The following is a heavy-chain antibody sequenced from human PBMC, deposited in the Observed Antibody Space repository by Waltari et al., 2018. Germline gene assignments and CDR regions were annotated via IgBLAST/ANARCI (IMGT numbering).Heavy chain of an antibody. J-gene: IGHJ6*02. CDR1: GVSVTTARLNPH. CDR3: ALGEFKDMFYVMDV. CDR2: VYYTGAM. V-gene: IGHV4-61*01. Sequence: QAQLRESGPGLVRPSGTLSLPCSVSGVSVTTARLNPHWGWLRQPPGRGLEWIGYVYYTGAMNYNPSLKSRVTISLDTSKSQFSLRLNSVTAADTAVYYCALGEFKDMFYVMDVWGQGTTVTVAS. D-gene: IGHD3-16*01.